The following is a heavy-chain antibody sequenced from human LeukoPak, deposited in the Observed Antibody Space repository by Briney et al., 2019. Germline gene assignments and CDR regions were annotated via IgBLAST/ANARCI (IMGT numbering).Heavy chain of an antibody. V-gene: IGHV3-30*02. D-gene: IGHD3-10*01. CDR2: IRYDGSNK. CDR1: GFTFSSYG. J-gene: IGHJ4*02. CDR3: AKDPFYYGSGSYLPLI. Sequence: PGGSLRLSCAASGFTFSSYGMHWVRQAPGKGLEWVAFIRYDGSNKYYADSVKGRFTISRDNSKNTLYLQMNSLRAEDTAVYYCAKDPFYYGSGSYLPLIWGQGTLVTVSA.